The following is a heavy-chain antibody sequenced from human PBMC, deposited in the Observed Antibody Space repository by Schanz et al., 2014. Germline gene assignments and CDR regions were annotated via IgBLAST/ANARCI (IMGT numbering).Heavy chain of an antibody. D-gene: IGHD3-3*01. V-gene: IGHV3-21*01. CDR3: ARVGGTYYDFWSGVPPTVMHDGFDI. Sequence: EVQLVESGGGMVQPGGSLRLSCAASGIDFSSYSMNWVRQAPGKGLEWVSTISTSSGYIYYADSVNGRFTISRDNGQNSLYLEMNSLRAEDTAVFYCARVGGTYYDFWSGVPPTVMHDGFDIWGQGTMVTVS. CDR1: GIDFSSYS. J-gene: IGHJ3*02. CDR2: ISTSSGYI.